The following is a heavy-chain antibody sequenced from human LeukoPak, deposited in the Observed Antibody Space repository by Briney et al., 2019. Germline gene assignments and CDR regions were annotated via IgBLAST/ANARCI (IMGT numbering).Heavy chain of an antibody. J-gene: IGHJ4*02. Sequence: GGSLRLSCAASGFTFSSYAMTWVRQAPGKGLEWVSTIISSGGSTYYADSVKGRFTISRDNSKNTLYLQMNSLRAEDTAVYYCARVGLTMIVVNWGQGTLVTVSS. CDR2: IISSGGST. CDR1: GFTFSSYA. CDR3: ARVGLTMIVVN. D-gene: IGHD3-22*01. V-gene: IGHV3-23*01.